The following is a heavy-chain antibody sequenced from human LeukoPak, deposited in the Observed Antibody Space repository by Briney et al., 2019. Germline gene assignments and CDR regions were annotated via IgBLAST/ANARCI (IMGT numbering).Heavy chain of an antibody. D-gene: IGHD1-26*01. Sequence: PGGSLRLSCAASGFTFSSYAMSWVRQAPRRGLEWVSTISGSVSSNYYAASVTGRFTISRDNSKNTLYLQMHRLRAEDTAVYYCAKDYSGTSLRDDCWGQGTLVTVSS. V-gene: IGHV3-23*01. CDR3: AKDYSGTSLRDDC. J-gene: IGHJ4*02. CDR1: GFTFSSYA. CDR2: ISGSVSSN.